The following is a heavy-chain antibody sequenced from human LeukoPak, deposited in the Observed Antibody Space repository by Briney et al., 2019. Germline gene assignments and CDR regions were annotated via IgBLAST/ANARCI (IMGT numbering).Heavy chain of an antibody. Sequence: GASVKVSCKASGYTFTGYYMHWVRQAPGQGLEWMGWINPNSGGTNYAQKFQGRVTMTRDTSISTAYMELSRLRSDDTAVYYCARGTHDSSGYCYSPDYWGQGTLVTVSS. V-gene: IGHV1-2*02. CDR1: GYTFTGYY. CDR3: ARGTHDSSGYCYSPDY. J-gene: IGHJ4*02. D-gene: IGHD3-22*01. CDR2: INPNSGGT.